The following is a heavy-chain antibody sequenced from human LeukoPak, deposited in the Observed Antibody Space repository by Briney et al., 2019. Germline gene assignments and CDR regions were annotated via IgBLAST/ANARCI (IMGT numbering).Heavy chain of an antibody. Sequence: SETLSLTCAVYGGSFSGYYWSWIRQPPGKGLEWIGEINHSGSTNYNPSLKSRVTISVDTSKNQFSLKLSSVTAADTAVYYCARGKEIEGYWGQGTLVTVSS. V-gene: IGHV4-34*01. J-gene: IGHJ4*02. CDR2: INHSGST. CDR1: GGSFSGYY. CDR3: ARGKEIEGY.